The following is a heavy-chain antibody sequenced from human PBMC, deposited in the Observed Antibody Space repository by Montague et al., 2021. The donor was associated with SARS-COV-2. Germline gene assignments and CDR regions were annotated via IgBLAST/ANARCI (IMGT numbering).Heavy chain of an antibody. CDR3: ARAPYYGPGKPYQFDY. D-gene: IGHD3-10*01. Sequence: SETLSLTCTVSGYSINSNYYWGWIRPPPGKGLEWIGCSYHSRTTHYHPSLKSRVTISLDTSNNHFSLKVTSVTAADTAVYYCARAPYYGPGKPYQFDYWGRGTLVTVSS. V-gene: IGHV4-38-2*02. CDR1: GYSINSNYY. CDR2: SYHSRTT. J-gene: IGHJ4*02.